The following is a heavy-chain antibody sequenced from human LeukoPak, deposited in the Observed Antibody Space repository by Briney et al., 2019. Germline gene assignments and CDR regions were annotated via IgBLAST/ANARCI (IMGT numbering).Heavy chain of an antibody. V-gene: IGHV4-30-4*01. Sequence: SETLSLTCTVSGVSITSDDYYWNWIRQPPGKGLEWIGNIYYYGNTYYSPSLKSRLSISIDTSKNHFSLKLSSVTAADTAMYYCARAPTYYDSSPGAFDIWGQGTMVTVSS. D-gene: IGHD3-22*01. CDR3: ARAPTYYDSSPGAFDI. CDR2: IYYYGNT. CDR1: GVSITSDDYY. J-gene: IGHJ3*02.